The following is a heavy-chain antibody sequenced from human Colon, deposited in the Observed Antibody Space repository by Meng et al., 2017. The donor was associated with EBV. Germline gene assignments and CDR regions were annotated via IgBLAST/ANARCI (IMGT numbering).Heavy chain of an antibody. CDR3: ARVGAYCGGDCYHPR. CDR1: GGSLSSRNW. CDR2: IYHSGST. V-gene: IGHV4-4*02. D-gene: IGHD2-21*02. Sequence: PRQESGPGLVNPSGTLSLTCAVSGGSLSSRNWWSWVRQPPGKGLEWIGEIYHSGSTNYNPSLKSRVTISVDESKNQFSLRLSSVTAADTAVYYCARVGAYCGGDCYHPRWGQGTLVTVSS. J-gene: IGHJ4*02.